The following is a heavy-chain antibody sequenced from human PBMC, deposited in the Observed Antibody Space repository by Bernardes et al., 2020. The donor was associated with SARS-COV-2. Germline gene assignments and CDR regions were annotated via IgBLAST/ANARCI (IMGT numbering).Heavy chain of an antibody. CDR3: AKRWNNGDYTPFFDY. CDR1: GFTFSSLV. V-gene: IGHV3-23*01. J-gene: IGHJ4*02. D-gene: IGHD4-17*01. Sequence: GGSLRLSCVASGFTFSSLVMSWVRQAPGKGLEWVSTITSSGTNTYHADSVKGRFTISRDNSKNTLYLQMNSLRAEDTAVYYCAKRWNNGDYTPFFDYWGQGTLVTVSS. CDR2: ITSSGTNT.